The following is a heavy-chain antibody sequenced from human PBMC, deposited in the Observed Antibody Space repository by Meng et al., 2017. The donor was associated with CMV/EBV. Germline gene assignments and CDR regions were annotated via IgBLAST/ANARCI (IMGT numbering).Heavy chain of an antibody. J-gene: IGHJ1*01. Sequence: ASVKVSCKASGYTFTSYGISWVRQAPGQGLEWMGWISAYNGNTNYAQKLQGRVTMTTDTSTSTAYMELRSLRSDDTAVYYCAGDLSAAATGYFQHWGQGTLVTVSS. D-gene: IGHD2-15*01. CDR1: GYTFTSYG. CDR2: ISAYNGNT. V-gene: IGHV1-18*01. CDR3: AGDLSAAATGYFQH.